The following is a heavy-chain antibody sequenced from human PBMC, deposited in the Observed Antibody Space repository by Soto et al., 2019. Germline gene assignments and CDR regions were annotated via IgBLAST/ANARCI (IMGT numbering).Heavy chain of an antibody. CDR2: ISTDGSNK. D-gene: IGHD1-26*01. CDR3: VRDFHSGSYFFDC. V-gene: IGHV3-30-3*01. Sequence: PGGTLRLSCAASAFVLNSYAMHWVRQTPAKGLEWVAVISTDGSNKFYADSVKGRFNISRDNSNNTLYLEMTSLREQDTAMYYCVRDFHSGSYFFDCCGRGTLVAVSS. J-gene: IGHJ4*02. CDR1: AFVLNSYA.